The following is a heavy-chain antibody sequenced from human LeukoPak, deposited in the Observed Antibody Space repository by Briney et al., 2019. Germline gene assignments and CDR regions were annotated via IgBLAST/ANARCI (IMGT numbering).Heavy chain of an antibody. CDR2: ISWNSGSI. J-gene: IGHJ4*02. CDR3: ARGRAYCSSTSCHSNFDY. V-gene: IGHV3-9*01. Sequence: GGSLRLSCAASGFTFDDYAMHWVRQAPGKGLEWVSGISWNSGSIGYADSVKGRFTISRDNAKNSLYLQMNSLRAEDTAVYYCARGRAYCSSTSCHSNFDYWGQGTLVTVSS. D-gene: IGHD2-2*01. CDR1: GFTFDDYA.